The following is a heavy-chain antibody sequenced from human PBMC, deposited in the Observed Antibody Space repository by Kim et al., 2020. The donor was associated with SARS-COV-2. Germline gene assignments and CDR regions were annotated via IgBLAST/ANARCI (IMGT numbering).Heavy chain of an antibody. Sequence: SETLSLTCTVSGGSISNYYWSWIRQPPGKGLEWIGHVYYNGNTKYNPSLNSRVIILVDTSKNQFSLHLSSVTAVDTAVSYCARGSDYPPPHNTFGIWGPGTMVAVSS. CDR1: GGSISNYY. CDR2: VYYNGNT. J-gene: IGHJ3*02. CDR3: ARGSDYPPPHNTFGI. D-gene: IGHD6-25*01. V-gene: IGHV4-59*01.